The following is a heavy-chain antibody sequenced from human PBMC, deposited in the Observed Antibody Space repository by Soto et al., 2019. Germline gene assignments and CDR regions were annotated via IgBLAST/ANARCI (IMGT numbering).Heavy chain of an antibody. CDR1: GFTTY. V-gene: IGHV3-66*01. D-gene: IGHD3-10*01. J-gene: IGHJ4*02. CDR2: IYSGGAT. Sequence: EVQLVESGGGLVQPGGSLRLSCAASGFTTYMTWVRQAPEKGLEWVSLIYSGGATYYADSVKGRFTISRDNSKKTLYLQMNSLRPEDTAVYYCASSRGTFNDYWGQGTLVTVSS. CDR3: ASSRGTFNDY.